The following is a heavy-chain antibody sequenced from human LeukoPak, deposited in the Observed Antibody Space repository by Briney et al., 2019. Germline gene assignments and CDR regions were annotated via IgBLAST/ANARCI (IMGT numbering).Heavy chain of an antibody. J-gene: IGHJ5*02. Sequence: GGSLRLSCAASGFPFSSYAMSWVRQAPGKGLEWVSAISGSGGSTYYADSVKGRFTISRDNSKNTLYLQMNSLRAEDTAVYYCAKSRVQSNWFDPWGQGTLVSVSS. CDR2: ISGSGGST. V-gene: IGHV3-23*01. CDR3: AKSRVQSNWFDP. CDR1: GFPFSSYA. D-gene: IGHD1-1*01.